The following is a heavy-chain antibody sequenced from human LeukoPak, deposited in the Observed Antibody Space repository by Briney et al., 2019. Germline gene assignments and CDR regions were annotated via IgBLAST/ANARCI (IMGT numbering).Heavy chain of an antibody. Sequence: GESLKISCKGSGYSFTSYWIGWVRQMPGKGLEWMGIIYPGDSDTRYSPSFQGQVTISADKSISTAYLQWSSLKASDTAMYYCARHGSVSSIGTTGFDYWGQGTLVTVSS. CDR3: ARHGSVSSIGTTGFDY. CDR1: GYSFTSYW. CDR2: IYPGDSDT. V-gene: IGHV5-51*01. J-gene: IGHJ4*02. D-gene: IGHD1-1*01.